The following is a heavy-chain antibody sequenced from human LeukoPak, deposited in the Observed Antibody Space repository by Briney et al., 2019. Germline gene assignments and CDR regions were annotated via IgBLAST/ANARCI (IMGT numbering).Heavy chain of an antibody. CDR1: GFTFSSYE. CDR3: ARAPVGSMAFDI. CDR2: ISSSGSTI. Sequence: GGSLRLSCAASGFTFSSYEMNWVRQAPGKGLEWVSYISSSGSTIYYADSVKGRFTISRDNAKNSLYLQMNSQRAEDTAVYYCARAPVGSMAFDIWGQGTMVTVSS. D-gene: IGHD1-26*01. V-gene: IGHV3-48*03. J-gene: IGHJ3*02.